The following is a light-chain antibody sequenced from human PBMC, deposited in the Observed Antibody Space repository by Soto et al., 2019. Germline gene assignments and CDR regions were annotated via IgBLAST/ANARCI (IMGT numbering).Light chain of an antibody. V-gene: IGLV1-44*01. Sequence: QSVLTQPPSASGTPGQRVTISCSGSSSNIGINTVNWYQHLPGTAPKLLIYSNNQRPSGVPDRFSGSKSGTSASLAISGLQSEDEADYYCAAWDDSLIAVVFGGGTKLTVL. J-gene: IGLJ2*01. CDR1: SSNIGINT. CDR2: SNN. CDR3: AAWDDSLIAVV.